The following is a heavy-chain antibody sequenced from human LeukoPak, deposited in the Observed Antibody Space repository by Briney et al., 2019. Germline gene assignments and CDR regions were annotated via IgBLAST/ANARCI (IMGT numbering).Heavy chain of an antibody. CDR3: ARDKDGELLSFAY. J-gene: IGHJ4*02. V-gene: IGHV1-69*05. D-gene: IGHD1-26*01. CDR2: IIPIFGTA. CDR1: GGTFSSYA. Sequence: ASVKVSCKASGGTFSSYAISWVRQAPGQGLEWMGGIIPIFGTANYAQKFQGRVTITTDESTSTAYMELSSLRSEDTAVYYCARDKDGELLSFAYCGQGTLLTVPS.